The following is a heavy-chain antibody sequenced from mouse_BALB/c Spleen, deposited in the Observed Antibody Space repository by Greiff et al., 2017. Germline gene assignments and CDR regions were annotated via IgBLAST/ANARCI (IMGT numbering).Heavy chain of an antibody. V-gene: IGHV5-17*02. Sequence: DVLLVESGGGLVQPGGSRKLSCAASGFTFSSFGMHWVRQAPGKGLEWVAYISSGSSTIYYADTVKGRFTFARDNPKNTLFLQMSSLRSEATAVYYCARWGGWGYFDYWGQGTTLTVSA. CDR1: GFTFSSFG. J-gene: IGHJ2*01. CDR2: ISSGSSTI. D-gene: IGHD1-1*02. CDR3: ARWGGWGYFDY.